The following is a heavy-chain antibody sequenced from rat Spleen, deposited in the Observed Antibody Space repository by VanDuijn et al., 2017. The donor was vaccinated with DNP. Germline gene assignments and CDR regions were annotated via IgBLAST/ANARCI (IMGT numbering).Heavy chain of an antibody. D-gene: IGHD1-11*01. V-gene: IGHV4-2*01. CDR1: GFNFNDYW. CDR2: INTVSSTI. CDR3: AKGPNYGGWSDYFDY. J-gene: IGHJ2*01. Sequence: EVKLVESGGGLVQPGRSLKLSCAASGFNFNDYWMGWVRQAPGKGLEWIGQINTVSSTINYIASLKEKITISRDNVQNTLYLQMSKVGSEDTAIYYWAKGPNYGGWSDYFDYWGQGVMVTVSS.